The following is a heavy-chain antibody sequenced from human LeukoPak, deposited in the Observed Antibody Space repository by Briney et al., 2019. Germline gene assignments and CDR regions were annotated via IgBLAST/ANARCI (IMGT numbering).Heavy chain of an antibody. CDR1: GFTFSSYW. CDR3: ARDSRITIFGVVIRPRNWFDP. Sequence: GGSLRLSCAASGFTFSSYWMHWVRQAPGKGLVWVSRINSDGSSTSYAGSVKGRFTISRDNAENTLYLQMNSLRAEDTAVYYCARDSRITIFGVVIRPRNWFDPWGQGTLVTVSS. J-gene: IGHJ5*02. V-gene: IGHV3-74*01. D-gene: IGHD3-3*01. CDR2: INSDGSST.